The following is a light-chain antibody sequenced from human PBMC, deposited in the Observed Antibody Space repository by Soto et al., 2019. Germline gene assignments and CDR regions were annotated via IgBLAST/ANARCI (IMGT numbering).Light chain of an antibody. Sequence: QSALTQPASVSGSPGQSITISCTGTSTDVGTYNYVSWYQQHPGKAPKIMIYEVGHRPSGVSNRFSGSKSGYTASLTISGLQAEDEADYYCSSSTSSSTLVFGTGTKLTVL. CDR1: STDVGTYNY. CDR3: SSSTSSSTLV. J-gene: IGLJ1*01. CDR2: EVG. V-gene: IGLV2-14*01.